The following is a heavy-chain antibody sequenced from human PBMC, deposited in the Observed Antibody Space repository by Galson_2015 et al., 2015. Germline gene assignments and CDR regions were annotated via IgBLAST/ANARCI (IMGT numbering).Heavy chain of an antibody. CDR3: ARGDHTTGTTYGMDV. V-gene: IGHV3-30-3*01. J-gene: IGHJ6*02. CDR2: ISYDGSNK. D-gene: IGHD1-1*01. Sequence: SLRLSCAASGFTFSSYAMHWVRQAPGKGLEWVADISYDGSNKYYADSVKGRFTISRDNSKNTLYLQMNSLRAEDTAVYYCARGDHTTGTTYGMDVWGQGTTVTVSS. CDR1: GFTFSSYA.